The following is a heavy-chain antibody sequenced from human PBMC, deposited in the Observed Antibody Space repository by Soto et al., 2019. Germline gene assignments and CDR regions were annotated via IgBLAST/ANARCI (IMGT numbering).Heavy chain of an antibody. CDR1: GFTFSRFS. D-gene: IGHD3-22*01. J-gene: IGHJ4*02. CDR2: ISSSGSYI. CDR3: ATMGSGYYYDY. Sequence: AGSLRLSYAASGFTFSRFSMNWVRQAPGRGLEWVSSISSSGSYIDYADSVKGRFTISRDNAKNSLYLQMNSLRAEDTAVYYCATMGSGYYYDYWGQGT. V-gene: IGHV3-21*01.